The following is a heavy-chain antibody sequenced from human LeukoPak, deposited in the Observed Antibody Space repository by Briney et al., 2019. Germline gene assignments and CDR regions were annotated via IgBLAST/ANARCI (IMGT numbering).Heavy chain of an antibody. Sequence: ASVKVSCKASGGTFSSYAIRWVRQAPGQGLEWMGGIIPIFGTANYAQKFQGRVTITTDESTSTAYMELSSLRSEDTAVYYCARRRYYYDSSGYPFYYMDVWGKGTTVTVSS. CDR1: GGTFSSYA. J-gene: IGHJ6*03. CDR2: IIPIFGTA. V-gene: IGHV1-69*05. D-gene: IGHD3-22*01. CDR3: ARRRYYYDSSGYPFYYMDV.